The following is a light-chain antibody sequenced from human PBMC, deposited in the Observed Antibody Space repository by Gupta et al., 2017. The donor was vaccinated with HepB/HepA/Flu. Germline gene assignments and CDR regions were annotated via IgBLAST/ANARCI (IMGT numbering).Light chain of an antibody. Sequence: QSVRTQPPSESGTPGQRVTVSCSGSSSNIGSNYVYCYRQRPATSPKLLIYRNNQRPSEVPDRFSASKSGTSASLTTSWLRAEDGADYYCAAYDDSNIGFVFGTGTKVTVL. CDR1: SSNIGSNY. V-gene: IGLV1-47*01. J-gene: IGLJ1*01. CDR3: AAYDDSNIGFV. CDR2: RNN.